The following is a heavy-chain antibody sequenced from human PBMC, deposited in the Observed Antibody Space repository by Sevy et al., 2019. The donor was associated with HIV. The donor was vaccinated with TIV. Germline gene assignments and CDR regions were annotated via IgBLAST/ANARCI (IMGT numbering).Heavy chain of an antibody. J-gene: IGHJ4*02. CDR3: ARVGCTKALDY. V-gene: IGHV3-23*01. CDR2: LSFGCGEI. CDR1: GFTFSKYS. D-gene: IGHD2-8*01. Sequence: GGSLRLSCAASGFTFSKYSMSWVRQPPGKGLEWVSTLSFGCGEINYADSVKGRFAISRDNSKISVYLQMNNLRPEDTAVYDCARVGCTKALDYWGQGTLVTVSS.